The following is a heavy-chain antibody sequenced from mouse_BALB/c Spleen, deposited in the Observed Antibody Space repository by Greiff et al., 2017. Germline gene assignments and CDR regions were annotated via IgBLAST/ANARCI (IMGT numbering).Heavy chain of an antibody. Sequence: EVQLVESGGGLVKPGGSLKLSCAASGFTFSSYAMSWVRQTPEKRLEWVATISSGGSYTYYPDSVKGRYTISRDNAKNTLYLQMSSLRSEDTAMYYCARKTTAVAGPLYAMDYWGQGTSVTVSS. CDR1: GFTFSSYA. J-gene: IGHJ4*01. D-gene: IGHD1-1*01. CDR2: ISSGGSYT. CDR3: ARKTTAVAGPLYAMDY. V-gene: IGHV5-9-3*01.